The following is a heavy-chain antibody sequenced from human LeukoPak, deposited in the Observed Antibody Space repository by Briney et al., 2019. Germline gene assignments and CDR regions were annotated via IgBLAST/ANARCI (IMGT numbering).Heavy chain of an antibody. CDR1: GFTFSSYE. CDR3: ARDRLTSSYYYGMDA. Sequence: GGSLRLSCAASGFTFSSYEMNRVRQAPGKGLEWVSYISSSGSTIYYADSVKGRFTISRDNAKNSLYLQMNSLRAEDTAVYYCARDRLTSSYYYGMDAWGKGTTVTVSS. J-gene: IGHJ6*04. V-gene: IGHV3-48*03. D-gene: IGHD6-19*01. CDR2: ISSSGSTI.